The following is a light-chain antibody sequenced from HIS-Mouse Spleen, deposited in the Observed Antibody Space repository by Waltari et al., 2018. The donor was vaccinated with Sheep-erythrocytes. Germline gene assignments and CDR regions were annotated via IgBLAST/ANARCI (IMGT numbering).Light chain of an antibody. CDR3: CSYAGSSTLV. CDR2: EGS. V-gene: IGLV2-23*01. CDR1: SSDVGGYNL. J-gene: IGLJ2*01. Sequence: QSALTQPPSASGSPGQSVTISCTGTSSDVGGYNLVSWYQQHPGKAPKLMIYEGSKRPSGVSNRCSGSKSGTTASLTISGLQAEDEADYYCCSYAGSSTLVFGGGTKLTVL.